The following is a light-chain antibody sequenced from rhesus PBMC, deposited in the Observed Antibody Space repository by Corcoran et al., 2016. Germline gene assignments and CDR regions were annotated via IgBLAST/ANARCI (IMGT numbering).Light chain of an antibody. Sequence: SSALTQEHALSVALGHTVRMTCQGDSLKTYYASGYQQKPGQVPVLVIYGNTKRPSGIPGRFSGSWSGNTGSLTITGAQVEDEADYYCGSWYNSGAHYIFGAGTRLTVL. J-gene: IGLJ1*01. CDR3: GSWYNSGAHYI. CDR2: GNT. CDR1: SLKTYY. V-gene: IGLV3S11*01.